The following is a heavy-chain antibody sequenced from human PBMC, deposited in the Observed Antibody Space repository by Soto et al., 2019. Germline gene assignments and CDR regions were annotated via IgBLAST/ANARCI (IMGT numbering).Heavy chain of an antibody. Sequence: QVQLVQSGAEVKKPGSSVKVSCKASGGTFSSYAISWVRQAPGQGLEWMGGIIPITDTTTYAQKLQGRVTITADESTSTAYMELSRLRSEDTAVYYCARSHGSSTSFEIYYYYYYGMDVWGQGPTVTVSS. V-gene: IGHV1-69*01. CDR2: IIPITDTT. J-gene: IGHJ6*02. CDR1: GGTFSSYA. CDR3: ARSHGSSTSFEIYYYYYYGMDV. D-gene: IGHD2-2*01.